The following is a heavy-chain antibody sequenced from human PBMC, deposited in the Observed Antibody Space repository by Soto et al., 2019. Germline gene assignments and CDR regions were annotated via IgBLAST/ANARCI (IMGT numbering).Heavy chain of an antibody. V-gene: IGHV3-21*01. CDR2: ISSGSSNI. CDR3: ASATVVAGTFDF. Sequence: EVQLVESGGGLVKPGGSLTPSCAGSGFAFRSYNMNWVRQPPGKGLEWVASISSGSSNIYYADSVKGRFTISRDNAKDSLYLQMDSLRAEDSAVYYCASATVVAGTFDFWGQGTLLTVSS. CDR1: GFAFRSYN. J-gene: IGHJ4*02. D-gene: IGHD2-15*01.